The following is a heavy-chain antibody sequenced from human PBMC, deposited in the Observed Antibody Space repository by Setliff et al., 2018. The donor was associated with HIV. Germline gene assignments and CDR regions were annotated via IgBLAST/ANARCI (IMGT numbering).Heavy chain of an antibody. CDR3: SRQKFVWGVVDHASPADL. Sequence: PSETLSLTCTVSGDSITSGGFYCSWFRQHPGKGLEWIGWIYYSGTTHYSPSLKSRVTISVDTSKNQFSLKLSSVTAADTAVYYCSRQKFVWGVVDHASPADLWGQGTLVTVSS. D-gene: IGHD3-3*01. V-gene: IGHV4-39*01. CDR2: IYYSGTT. J-gene: IGHJ5*02. CDR1: GDSITSGGFY.